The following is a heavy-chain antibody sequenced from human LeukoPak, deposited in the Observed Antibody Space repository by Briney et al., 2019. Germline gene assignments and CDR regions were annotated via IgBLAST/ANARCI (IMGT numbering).Heavy chain of an antibody. D-gene: IGHD5-24*01. V-gene: IGHV1-69*13. J-gene: IGHJ4*02. CDR2: IIPIFGTA. CDR1: GGTFSSYA. CDR3: ARAGTVEMTPLDY. Sequence: ASVKVSCKASGGTFSSYAISWVRQAPGQGFEWMGGIIPIFGTANYAQKFQGRVTITADESTSTAYMELSSLRSEDTAVYYCARAGTVEMTPLDYWGQGTLVTVSS.